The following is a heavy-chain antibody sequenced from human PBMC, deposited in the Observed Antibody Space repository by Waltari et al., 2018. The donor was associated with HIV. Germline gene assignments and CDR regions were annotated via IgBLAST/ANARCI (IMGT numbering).Heavy chain of an antibody. CDR1: GSTFSSYA. CDR3: AKDEAGAGSPEVWFDP. D-gene: IGHD6-13*01. Sequence: EMQLLESGGGLVQPGGSLRLSCAASGSTFSSYAMHWVRQAPGKGGGCVSGSSVSTGRTYYGDSVNGRFTISRDNSKNTLYLQMSSLRVEDTAIYCCAKDEAGAGSPEVWFDPWGQGTLVTVSS. V-gene: IGHV3-23*01. CDR2: SSVSTGRT. J-gene: IGHJ5*02.